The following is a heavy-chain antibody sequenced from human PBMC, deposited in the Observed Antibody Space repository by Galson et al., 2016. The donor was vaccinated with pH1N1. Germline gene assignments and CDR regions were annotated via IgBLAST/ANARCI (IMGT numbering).Heavy chain of an antibody. CDR3: ASPPPSSGHVNYYYYMDV. D-gene: IGHD3-3*01. CDR2: IIPIFGAA. J-gene: IGHJ6*03. V-gene: IGHV1-69*06. Sequence: SVKVSCKASGDTLDRYAISWVRQAPGQGLEWMGGIIPIFGAATYSQKFQGRVTITVDNSTSTAYMELSSLSSEDTAVYYCASPPPSSGHVNYYYYMDVWGKGTTVTVSS. CDR1: GDTLDRYA.